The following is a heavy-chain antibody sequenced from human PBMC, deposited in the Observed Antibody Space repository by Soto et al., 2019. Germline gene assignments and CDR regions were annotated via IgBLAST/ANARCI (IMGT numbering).Heavy chain of an antibody. D-gene: IGHD3-16*01. V-gene: IGHV4-4*02. CDR1: GDSINNTYW. CDR2: IYHTGGR. CDR3: ARRERYYGSPGWFDP. J-gene: IGHJ5*02. Sequence: PSETLSLTCFVSGDSINNTYWWSWVRQAPGKGLEWIGEIYHTGGRNYMPSLRGRITISVDTSKNQFSLNLRSVTAADTAIYFCARRERYYGSPGWFDPWGQGTLVTVSS.